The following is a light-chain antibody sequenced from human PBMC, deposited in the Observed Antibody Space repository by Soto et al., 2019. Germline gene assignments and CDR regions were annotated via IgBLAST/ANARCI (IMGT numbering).Light chain of an antibody. V-gene: IGKV3D-15*01. CDR2: GAS. J-gene: IGKJ1*01. Sequence: EIVLTQSPGTLSLSPGERATLSCRTSQSVSNNYLSCYQQKPGQPPRLLIYGASNRATGIPDRFSGSGSGTEFTLTISSLQSEDFAVYYCQQYNNWPMTFGQGTKV. CDR1: QSVSNN. CDR3: QQYNNWPMT.